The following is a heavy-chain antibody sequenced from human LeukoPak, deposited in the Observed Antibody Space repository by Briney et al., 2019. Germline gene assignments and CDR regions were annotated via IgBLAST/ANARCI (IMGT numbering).Heavy chain of an antibody. CDR3: ARIRVNAFDI. Sequence: SETLSLTCTVSGDSINSYYWTWIRQPPGKGLEWIGYIYYSGSTNYNPSLKSRVTISVDTSKNQFSLRLTSVTAADTAVYYCARIRVNAFDIWGQGTMVTVSP. V-gene: IGHV4-59*01. CDR2: IYYSGST. J-gene: IGHJ3*02. CDR1: GDSINSYY. D-gene: IGHD3-10*01.